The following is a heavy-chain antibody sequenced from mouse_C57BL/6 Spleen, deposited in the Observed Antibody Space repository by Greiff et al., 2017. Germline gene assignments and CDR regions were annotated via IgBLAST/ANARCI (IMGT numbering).Heavy chain of an antibody. CDR1: GYTFTSYW. V-gene: IGHV1-50*01. CDR2: IDPSDSYP. J-gene: IGHJ2*01. CDR3: ARERYFDY. Sequence: VQLQQPGAELVKPGASVKLSCKASGYTFTSYWMQWVKQRPGQGLEWIGEIDPSDSYPNYNQKFKGKATLTVDTSSSTAYMQLSSLTSEDSAVYYCARERYFDYWGQGTTLTVSS.